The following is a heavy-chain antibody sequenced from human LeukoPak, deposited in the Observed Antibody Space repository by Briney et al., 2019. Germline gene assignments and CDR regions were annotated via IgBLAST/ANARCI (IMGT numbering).Heavy chain of an antibody. Sequence: PGGSLRLSCAASGFTFSSYAMHWVRQAPGKGLEWVAVISYDGSNKYYADSVKGRFTISRDNSKSTLYLQMNSLGAEDTAVYYCAADGRDGYNDYWGQGTLVTVSS. J-gene: IGHJ4*02. CDR3: AADGRDGYNDY. CDR2: ISYDGSNK. CDR1: GFTFSSYA. V-gene: IGHV3-30*01. D-gene: IGHD5-24*01.